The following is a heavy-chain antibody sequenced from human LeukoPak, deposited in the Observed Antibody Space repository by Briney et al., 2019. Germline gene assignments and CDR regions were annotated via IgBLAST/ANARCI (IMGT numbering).Heavy chain of an antibody. V-gene: IGHV3-23*01. CDR2: ISGSGGST. CDR1: GFTFSSYG. J-gene: IGHJ1*01. Sequence: GGSLRLSCAASGFTFSSYGMSWVRQAPGKGLEWVSAISGSGGSTYYADSVKGRFTISRDNSKNTLYLQMNSLRAEDTAVYYCAKDSPQQQLVPAEYFQHWGQGTLVTVSS. D-gene: IGHD6-13*01. CDR3: AKDSPQQQLVPAEYFQH.